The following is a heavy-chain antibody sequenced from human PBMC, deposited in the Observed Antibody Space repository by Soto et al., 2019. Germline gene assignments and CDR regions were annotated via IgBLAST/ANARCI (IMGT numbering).Heavy chain of an antibody. CDR3: ARDRVYRSGWYARSVIDY. CDR2: ISAYNGNT. Sequence: ASVKVSCKASGYTFINYGISWVRQAPGQGLEWMGWISAYNGNTNYAQKLQGRVTMTTDTSTSTAYMELRSLRSDDTAVYYCARDRVYRSGWYARSVIDYWGQRTLVPVSS. J-gene: IGHJ4*02. CDR1: GYTFINYG. D-gene: IGHD6-19*01. V-gene: IGHV1-18*01.